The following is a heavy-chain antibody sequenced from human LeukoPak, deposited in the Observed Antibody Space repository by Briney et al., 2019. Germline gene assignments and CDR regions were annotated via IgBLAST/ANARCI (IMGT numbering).Heavy chain of an antibody. J-gene: IGHJ4*02. CDR1: GGSFSGYY. V-gene: IGHV4-34*01. CDR3: ARIVVGIQLWAGYFDY. CDR2: INHSGST. D-gene: IGHD5-18*01. Sequence: SETLSLTCAVYGGSFSGYYWSLIRQPPGKGLEWIGEINHSGSTNYNPSLKSRVTISVDTSKNQFSLKLSSVTAADTAVYYCARIVVGIQLWAGYFDYWGQGTLVTVSS.